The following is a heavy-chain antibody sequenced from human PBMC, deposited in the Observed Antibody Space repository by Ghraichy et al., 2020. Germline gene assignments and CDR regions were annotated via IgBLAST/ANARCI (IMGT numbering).Heavy chain of an antibody. CDR2: IYYSGST. D-gene: IGHD1-1*01. V-gene: IGHV4-31*03. CDR1: GGSISSGTYY. Sequence: SETLSLTCTVSGGSISSGTYYWNWIRQHPGKGLEWIGNIYYSGSTSYNPSLKSRVLISVDTSKNQFSLNMSSVTAADSAVYYCARESQLEAERHYYYYNMSNWGKGTTVTGSS. CDR3: ARESQLEAERHYYYYNMSN. J-gene: IGHJ6*03.